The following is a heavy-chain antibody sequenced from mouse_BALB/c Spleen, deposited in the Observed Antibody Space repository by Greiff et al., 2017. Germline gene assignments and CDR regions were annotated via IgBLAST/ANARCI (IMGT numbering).Heavy chain of an antibody. Sequence: QVQLKQSGAELVRPGTSVKVSCKASGYAFTNYLIEWVKQRPGQGLEWIGVINPGSGGTNYNEKFKGKATLTADKSSSTAYMQLSSLTSDDSAVYFCARSDGYYDAMDYWGQGTSVTVSS. CDR2: INPGSGGT. V-gene: IGHV1-54*01. D-gene: IGHD2-3*01. CDR3: ARSDGYYDAMDY. CDR1: GYAFTNYL. J-gene: IGHJ4*01.